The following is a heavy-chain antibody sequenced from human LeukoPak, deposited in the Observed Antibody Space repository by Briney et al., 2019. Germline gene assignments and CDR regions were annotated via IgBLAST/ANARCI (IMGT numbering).Heavy chain of an antibody. V-gene: IGHV3-7*01. Sequence: GGSLRLSCAASGFTFSSYWMSWVRQAPGKGLEWVANIKQDGSEKYYVDSVKGRFTISRDNAKNSLYLQMNSLRAEDTAAYYCARDFDWQVTGALGYWGQGTLVTVSS. CDR2: IKQDGSEK. D-gene: IGHD3-9*01. CDR1: GFTFSSYW. J-gene: IGHJ4*02. CDR3: ARDFDWQVTGALGY.